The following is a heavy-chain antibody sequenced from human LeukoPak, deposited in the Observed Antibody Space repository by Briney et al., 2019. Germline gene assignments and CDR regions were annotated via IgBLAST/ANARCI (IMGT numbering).Heavy chain of an antibody. D-gene: IGHD4-11*01. J-gene: IGHJ6*03. CDR3: TRVEETATTAAIIRKYSYYYYYMDV. CDR1: GGSLSGYY. CDR2: IYSSGST. Sequence: SETLSLTCAVYGGSLSGYYWGWIRQPPGKGLEWIGSIYSSGSTYNNPSLKSRVTISVDTSKNQFSLNLRSVTAADTAVYYCTRVEETATTAAIIRKYSYYYYYMDVWGKGNTVTVSS. V-gene: IGHV4-34*11.